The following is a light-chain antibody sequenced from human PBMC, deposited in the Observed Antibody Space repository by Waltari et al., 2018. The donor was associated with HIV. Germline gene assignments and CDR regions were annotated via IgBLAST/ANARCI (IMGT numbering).Light chain of an antibody. CDR2: KAS. J-gene: IGKJ1*01. CDR3: QHYDSYSPA. CDR1: QRISSW. Sequence: DIQMTQSPSTLSASVGDRVTITCRASQRISSWLAWYQQQPGKAPKILIYKASTLESGVPSRFSGSGSGTEFTLTIISLQPDDFATYYCQHYDSYSPAFGQGTKVEIK. V-gene: IGKV1-5*03.